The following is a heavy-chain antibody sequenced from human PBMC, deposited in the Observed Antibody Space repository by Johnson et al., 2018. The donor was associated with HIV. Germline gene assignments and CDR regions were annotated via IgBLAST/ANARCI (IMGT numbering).Heavy chain of an antibody. J-gene: IGHJ3*02. CDR1: GFTFSSYA. CDR3: ARDWEGYAFDI. V-gene: IGHV3-30-3*01. CDR2: ISYDGSNK. Sequence: QVQLVESGGGVVQPGRSMRLSCAASGFTFSSYAMHWVRQAPGKGLEWVAVISYDGSNKYYADSVKGPFTISRDNSKNTLDLQMNRRRAQDTAVYYCARDWEGYAFDIWGQGTMVNVSS. D-gene: IGHD1-26*01.